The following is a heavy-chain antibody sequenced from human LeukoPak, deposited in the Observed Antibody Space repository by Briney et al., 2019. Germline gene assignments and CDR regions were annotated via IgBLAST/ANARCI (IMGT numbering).Heavy chain of an antibody. D-gene: IGHD6-19*01. Sequence: GGSLRLSCAASGFTFDDYGMSWVRQAPGKGLEWVSGINWNGGSTGYADSVKGRFTISRDNSKNMVFLQMNSLNAEDTAVYYCARTREQWQVLDYWGQGTLVTVSS. V-gene: IGHV3-20*04. CDR1: GFTFDDYG. J-gene: IGHJ4*02. CDR2: INWNGGST. CDR3: ARTREQWQVLDY.